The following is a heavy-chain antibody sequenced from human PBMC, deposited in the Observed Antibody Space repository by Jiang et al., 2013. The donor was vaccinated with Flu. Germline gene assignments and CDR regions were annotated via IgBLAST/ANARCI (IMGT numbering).Heavy chain of an antibody. V-gene: IGHV4-59*01. CDR2: IYYSGST. Sequence: GSGLVKPSETLSLTCTVSGGSISSYYWSWIRQPPGKGLEWIGYIYYSGSTNYNPSLKSRVTISVDTSKNQFSLKLSSVTAADTAVYYCARHYYDSSGYYYHAFDIWGQRDNGHRLF. CDR3: ARHYYDSSGYYYHAFDI. D-gene: IGHD3-22*01. J-gene: IGHJ3*02. CDR1: GGSISSYY.